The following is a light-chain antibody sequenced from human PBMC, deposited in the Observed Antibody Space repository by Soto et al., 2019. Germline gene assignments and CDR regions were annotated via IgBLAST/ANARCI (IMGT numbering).Light chain of an antibody. CDR3: QQYHRYST. Sequence: DIQMTQSPSTLSASVGDRVTITCRASQSINAWLAWYQQKPGKAPKLLIYDVSTLDSGVPSRFSGSASGTEFTLTISSLESDDVATYYCQQYHRYSTFGQGTRVDIK. CDR2: DVS. J-gene: IGKJ1*01. CDR1: QSINAW. V-gene: IGKV1-5*01.